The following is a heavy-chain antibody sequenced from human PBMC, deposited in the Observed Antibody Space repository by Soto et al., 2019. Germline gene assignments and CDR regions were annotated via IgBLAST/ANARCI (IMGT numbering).Heavy chain of an antibody. CDR3: AGAYYYGLGRGRSMDV. J-gene: IGHJ6*02. CDR2: IYDGVNT. Sequence: QVQLQESGPGLVKPSETLSLTCAVSGGSVNSGRYYWSWIRQPPGKGLEWIGYIYDGVNTNYNPPLKSRVTISEDTSKNQYSLKLRSVTAADTAVYYCAGAYYYGLGRGRSMDVWGQGTTVTVSS. V-gene: IGHV4-61*01. CDR1: GGSVNSGRYY. D-gene: IGHD3-10*01.